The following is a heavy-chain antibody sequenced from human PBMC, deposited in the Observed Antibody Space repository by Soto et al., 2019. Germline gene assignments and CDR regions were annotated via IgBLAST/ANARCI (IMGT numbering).Heavy chain of an antibody. J-gene: IGHJ4*02. CDR1: GGTFSSYS. CDR3: ARDGGRHSGGIDY. D-gene: IGHD1-26*01. Sequence: QVQLVQSGAEVKKPGSSVKVSCKASGGTFSSYSINWVRQAPGQGLEWMGEIIPIFGTANYAQKFQGRVTITADEDTSTAYMELSSLISEDTAVYYCARDGGRHSGGIDYWGQGTLVTVSS. CDR2: IIPIFGTA. V-gene: IGHV1-69*01.